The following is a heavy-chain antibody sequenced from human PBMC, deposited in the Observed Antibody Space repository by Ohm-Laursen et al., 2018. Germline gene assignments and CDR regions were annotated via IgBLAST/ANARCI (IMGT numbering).Heavy chain of an antibody. D-gene: IGHD1-1*01. CDR1: GYSISSGYS. CDR3: ARYTAPYYYYGMDV. J-gene: IGHJ6*02. Sequence: SDTLSLTCAVSGYSISSGYSWGWIRQPPGKGLEWIGSIYHSGSTYYNPSLKSRVTISADTSKNQFPLKLSSVTAADTAVYYCARYTAPYYYYGMDVWGQGTTVTVSS. CDR2: IYHSGST. V-gene: IGHV4-38-2*01.